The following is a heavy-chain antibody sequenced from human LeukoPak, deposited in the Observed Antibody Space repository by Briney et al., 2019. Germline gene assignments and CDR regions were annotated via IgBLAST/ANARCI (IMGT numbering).Heavy chain of an antibody. V-gene: IGHV4-59*08. J-gene: IGHJ3*02. CDR2: IYYSGSS. CDR3: ARHVSGITAGGRNAFDI. D-gene: IGHD6-13*01. CDR1: GGSISGINW. Sequence: SETLSLTCAVSGGSISGINWWSWIRQPPGKGLEWIGYIYYSGSSNYSPSLKSRVTISVDMSKNQFSLKLSSVTAADTAVFYCARHVSGITAGGRNAFDIWGQGTMVTVSS.